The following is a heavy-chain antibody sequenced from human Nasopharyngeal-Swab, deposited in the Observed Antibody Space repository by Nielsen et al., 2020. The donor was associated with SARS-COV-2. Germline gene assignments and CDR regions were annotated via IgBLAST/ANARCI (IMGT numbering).Heavy chain of an antibody. CDR2: ISPYNGNT. CDR1: GYTFTSYG. J-gene: IGHJ5*02. V-gene: IGHV1-18*01. Sequence: ASVKVSCKASGYTFTSYGISWVRQAPGQGLEWMGWISPYNGNTNYAQKLQGRVTMTTDTSTSTAYMELRSLRSDDTAVYYCARDAATMIVGLNWFDPWGQGTLVTVSS. D-gene: IGHD3-22*01. CDR3: ARDAATMIVGLNWFDP.